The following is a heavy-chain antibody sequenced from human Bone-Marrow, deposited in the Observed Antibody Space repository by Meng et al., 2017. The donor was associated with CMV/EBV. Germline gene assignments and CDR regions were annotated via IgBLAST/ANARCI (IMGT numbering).Heavy chain of an antibody. CDR1: GGPISSSSYY. Sequence: SETLSLTCTVSGGPISSSSYYWGWIRQPPGKGLEWIGSIYYSGSTSYNPSLKSRVTISVDASKNQFSLKLSSVTAADTAVYYCARVRYYYDSSGYYDYYYYYGMDVWGQGTTVTVSS. V-gene: IGHV4-39*07. CDR2: IYYSGST. CDR3: ARVRYYYDSSGYYDYYYYYGMDV. J-gene: IGHJ6*02. D-gene: IGHD3-22*01.